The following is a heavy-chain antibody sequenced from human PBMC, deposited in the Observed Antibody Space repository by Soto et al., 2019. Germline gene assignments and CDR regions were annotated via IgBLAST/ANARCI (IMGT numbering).Heavy chain of an antibody. CDR3: AKEAITIVRGVNDY. J-gene: IGHJ4*02. Sequence: QVQLVESGGGVVQPGRSLRLSCAASGFTFSNYAMHWVRQAPGKGLEWVAVTSYDGSDKYYADSVKGRFTISRDNSKTTLYLQMNSLRAEDTAVYYCAKEAITIVRGVNDYWGQGTLVTVSS. CDR1: GFTFSNYA. D-gene: IGHD3-10*01. CDR2: TSYDGSDK. V-gene: IGHV3-30*18.